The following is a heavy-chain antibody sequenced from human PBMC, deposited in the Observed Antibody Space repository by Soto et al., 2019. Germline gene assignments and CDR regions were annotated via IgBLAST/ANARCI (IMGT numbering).Heavy chain of an antibody. CDR2: IYHSGST. CDR1: GGSISSSNW. Sequence: QVQLQESGPGLVKPSGTLSLTCAVSGGSISSSNWWSWVRQPPGKGLEWIGEIYHSGSTNYNPSLTSRVXXSXDXXKNQVSLKLSSVTAADTAVYYCARDRGWEPDAFDIWGQGTMVTVSS. J-gene: IGHJ3*02. CDR3: ARDRGWEPDAFDI. V-gene: IGHV4-4*02. D-gene: IGHD1-26*01.